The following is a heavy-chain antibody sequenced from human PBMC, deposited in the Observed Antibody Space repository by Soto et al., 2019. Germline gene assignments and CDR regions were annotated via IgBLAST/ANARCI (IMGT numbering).Heavy chain of an antibody. CDR1: GFTFSSYS. CDR3: ARVLSGVSSSVLVEYYFDY. Sequence: GGSLRLSCAASGFTFSSYSMNWVRQAPGKGLEWVSYISSSSSTIYYADSVKGRFTISRDNAKNSLYLQMNSLRDEDTAVYYCARVLSGVSSSVLVEYYFDYWGQGTLVTVSS. CDR2: ISSSSSTI. D-gene: IGHD6-6*01. J-gene: IGHJ4*02. V-gene: IGHV3-48*02.